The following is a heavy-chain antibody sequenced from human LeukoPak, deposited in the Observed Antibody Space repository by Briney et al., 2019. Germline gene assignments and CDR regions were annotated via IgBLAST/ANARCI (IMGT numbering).Heavy chain of an antibody. D-gene: IGHD3-22*01. Sequence: GSLRLSCAASGFTFSSYSMNWVRQAPGKGLEWVSSISSSSSYIYYADSVKGRFTISRDNAKNSLYLQMNSLRAEDTAVYYCARDTSDDSSGYYRYYYYYGMDVWGQGTTVTVSS. CDR1: GFTFSSYS. J-gene: IGHJ6*02. CDR3: ARDTSDDSSGYYRYYYYYGMDV. CDR2: ISSSSSYI. V-gene: IGHV3-21*01.